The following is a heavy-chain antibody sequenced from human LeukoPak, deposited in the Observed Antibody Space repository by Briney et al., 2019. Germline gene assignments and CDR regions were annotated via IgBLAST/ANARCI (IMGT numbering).Heavy chain of an antibody. D-gene: IGHD6-13*01. J-gene: IGHJ6*03. CDR1: GFTFDDYA. CDR2: ISWNSGSI. V-gene: IGHV3-9*01. Sequence: GGSLRLSCAASGFTFDDYAMHWVRQAPGKGLEWVSGISWNSGSIGYADSVKGRFTISRDNAKNSLYLQMNSLRAEDTAVYYCARTYSSSWYVYYYYYMDVWGKGTTVTVSS. CDR3: ARTYSSSWYVYYYYYMDV.